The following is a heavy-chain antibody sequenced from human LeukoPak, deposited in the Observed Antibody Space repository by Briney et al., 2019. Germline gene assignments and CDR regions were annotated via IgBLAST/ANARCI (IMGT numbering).Heavy chain of an antibody. CDR3: ARFPLSGIAVAGNTYYYYGMDV. CDR2: MNPNSGNT. D-gene: IGHD6-19*01. Sequence: ASVKVSCKASGYTFTSYDINWVRQATGQGLEWMGWMNPNSGNTGYAQKFQGRVTMTRNTSISTACMELSSLRSEDTAVYYCARFPLSGIAVAGNTYYYYGMDVWGQGTTVTVSS. V-gene: IGHV1-8*01. CDR1: GYTFTSYD. J-gene: IGHJ6*02.